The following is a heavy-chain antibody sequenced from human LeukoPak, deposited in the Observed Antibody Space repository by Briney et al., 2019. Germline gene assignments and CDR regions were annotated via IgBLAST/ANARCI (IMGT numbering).Heavy chain of an antibody. CDR1: GFTSSSYA. Sequence: QTGGSLRLSCAASGFTSSSYAMHWVRQAPGKGLEWVAVISYDGSNKYYADSVKGRFTISRDNSKNTLYLQMNSLRAEDTAVYYCARASGSYSAPYAFDIWGQGTMVTVSS. CDR3: ARASGSYSAPYAFDI. CDR2: ISYDGSNK. D-gene: IGHD1-26*01. V-gene: IGHV3-30-3*01. J-gene: IGHJ3*02.